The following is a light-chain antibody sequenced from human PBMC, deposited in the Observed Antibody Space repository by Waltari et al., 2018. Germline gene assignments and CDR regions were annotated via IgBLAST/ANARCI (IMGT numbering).Light chain of an antibody. Sequence: DIQMTQSPSTLSASVGDRVTITCRASQSIGHYLAWYQQKPGKAPKHLIFMAYTLQREVPSRFSGSGSGTEFALTISGLQADDFATYFCQHFNSYPFIFGRGTKLEIK. CDR3: QHFNSYPFI. CDR2: MAY. J-gene: IGKJ2*01. CDR1: QSIGHY. V-gene: IGKV1-5*03.